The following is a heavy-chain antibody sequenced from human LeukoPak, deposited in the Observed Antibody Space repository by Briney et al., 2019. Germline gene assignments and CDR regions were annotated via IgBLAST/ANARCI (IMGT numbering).Heavy chain of an antibody. CDR2: IKQDGSDK. CDR1: GFTFSNYW. CDR3: TRYNVGFES. J-gene: IGHJ4*02. V-gene: IGHV3-7*03. D-gene: IGHD1-1*01. Sequence: GGSLRLSCAASGFTFSNYWMSWVRQAPGKGLEWVANIKQDGSDKYYLDSVKGRFTISRDNAKNSLYLQMNSLKTEDTAVYYCTRYNVGFESWGQGTLVTVSS.